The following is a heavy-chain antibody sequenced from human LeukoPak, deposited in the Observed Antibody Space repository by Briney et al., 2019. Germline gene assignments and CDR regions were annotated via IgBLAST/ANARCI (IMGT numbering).Heavy chain of an antibody. Sequence: ASVKVSCKASGYTFTGYHMHWVRQAPGQGLEWMGWINPNSGGTNYAQKFQGRVTMTRDTSISTAYMELSRLRSDDTAVYYCARLQGTSGHYRDFDYWGQGTLVTVSS. CDR2: INPNSGGT. CDR3: ARLQGTSGHYRDFDY. D-gene: IGHD2-15*01. CDR1: GYTFTGYH. V-gene: IGHV1-2*02. J-gene: IGHJ4*02.